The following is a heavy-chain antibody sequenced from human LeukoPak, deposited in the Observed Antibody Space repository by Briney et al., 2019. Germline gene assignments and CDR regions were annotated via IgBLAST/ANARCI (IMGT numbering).Heavy chain of an antibody. V-gene: IGHV3-66*01. J-gene: IGHJ3*02. Sequence: GGSLRLSCAASEFSVGSNYVTWLRQAPGRGLEGVSLIYSGGSTYYADSVKGRFTISRDNSKNTLCLQMNSLRSEDTAVYFCALVWYTDAFDIWGQGTMVTVSS. CDR1: EFSVGSNY. D-gene: IGHD3-16*01. CDR3: ALVWYTDAFDI. CDR2: IYSGGST.